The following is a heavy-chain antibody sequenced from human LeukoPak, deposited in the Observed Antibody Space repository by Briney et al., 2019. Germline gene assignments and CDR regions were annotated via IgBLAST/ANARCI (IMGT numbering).Heavy chain of an antibody. CDR1: GFTFSSYG. J-gene: IGHJ4*02. Sequence: PGGSLRLSCAASGFTFSSYGMNWVRQAPGKGLEWVSVISYDGSNNYYADSVKGRFTISRDNSKNTLFLQMNSLRAEDTAVYYCARHLGRRVTAGFDFDYWGQGSLVTVSS. V-gene: IGHV3-30*03. CDR2: ISYDGSNN. D-gene: IGHD2-21*02. CDR3: ARHLGRRVTAGFDFDY.